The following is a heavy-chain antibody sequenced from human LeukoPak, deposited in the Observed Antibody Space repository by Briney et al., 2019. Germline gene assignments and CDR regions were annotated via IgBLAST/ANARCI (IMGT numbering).Heavy chain of an antibody. D-gene: IGHD6-6*01. V-gene: IGHV3-53*04. Sequence: GGSLRLSCAASGFTFSSYAMSWVRQAPGKGLEWVSVIYSGGSTYYADSVKGRFTISRHNSKNTLYLQMNSLRAEDTAVYYCARIYSSSSGPFDPWGQGTLVTVSS. J-gene: IGHJ5*02. CDR3: ARIYSSSSGPFDP. CDR1: GFTFSSYA. CDR2: IYSGGST.